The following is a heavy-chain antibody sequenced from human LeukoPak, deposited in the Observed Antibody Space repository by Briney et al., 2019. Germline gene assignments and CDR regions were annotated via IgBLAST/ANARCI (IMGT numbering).Heavy chain of an antibody. CDR2: ISSSSNYM. V-gene: IGHV3-21*01. D-gene: IGHD6-13*01. CDR1: GFTFSRNA. Sequence: NPGGSLRLSCAASGFTFSRNAMNWVRQAPGKRLEWVSFISSSSNYMSYADSVKGRFTISRDNAKNSLYLQMNSLRAEDTAVYYCARPLDSSNNYFGYWGQGTLVTVSA. CDR3: ARPLDSSNNYFGY. J-gene: IGHJ4*02.